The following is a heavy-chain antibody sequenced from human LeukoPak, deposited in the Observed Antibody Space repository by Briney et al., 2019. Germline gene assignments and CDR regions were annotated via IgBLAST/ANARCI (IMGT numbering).Heavy chain of an antibody. D-gene: IGHD3-3*01. J-gene: IGHJ5*02. CDR2: IYYSGST. CDR1: GGSISSYY. Sequence: SETLSLTCTVSGGSISSYYWSWIRQPPGKGLEWIGYIYYSGSTNYNPSLKSRVTISVDTSKNQFSLKLSSVTAADTAVYYCARVTLATIFGVVNWFDPWGQGTLVTVSS. V-gene: IGHV4-59*01. CDR3: ARVTLATIFGVVNWFDP.